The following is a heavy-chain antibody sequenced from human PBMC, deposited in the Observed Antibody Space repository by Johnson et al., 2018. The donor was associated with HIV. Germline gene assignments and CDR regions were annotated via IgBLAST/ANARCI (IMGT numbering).Heavy chain of an antibody. CDR2: IWYDGSNE. V-gene: IGHV3-33*06. D-gene: IGHD6-25*01. CDR1: GFRFRSYV. J-gene: IGHJ3*02. Sequence: VQLVESGGGVVQPGRSLRLSCAASGFRFRSYVMHWVRQAPGKGLEWVAAIWYDGSNEYYADSVKGRFTISRDNSKNTVFLQMNRLRAEDTALYYGAKLSDTDGFDIWGQGTMVAVSS. CDR3: AKLSDTDGFDI.